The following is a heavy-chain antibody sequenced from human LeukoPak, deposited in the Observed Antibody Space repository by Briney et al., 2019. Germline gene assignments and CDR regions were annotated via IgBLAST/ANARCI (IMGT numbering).Heavy chain of an antibody. Sequence: GGSLRLSCATSGFTFTTEAMHWVRQAPGKGLEWVAFIRYDGVKKYYADSVKGRFTVSRDNSKNTLYLQMDSLRGEDTAVYYCAKNGESGSWNDMYYWGQGTLVTVSS. CDR3: AKNGESGSWNDMYY. D-gene: IGHD1-1*01. V-gene: IGHV3-30*02. CDR1: GFTFTTEA. CDR2: IRYDGVKK. J-gene: IGHJ4*02.